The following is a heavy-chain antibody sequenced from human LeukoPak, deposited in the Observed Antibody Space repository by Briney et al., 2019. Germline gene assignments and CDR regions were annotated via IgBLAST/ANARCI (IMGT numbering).Heavy chain of an antibody. CDR2: IIPIFGTA. CDR1: GGTFSSYA. Sequence: SVNASFKASGGTFSSYAISWVRQAPGQGLEWMGGIIPIFGTANYAQKFQGRVTITADESTSTAYMELSSLRSEDTAVYYCARVLVEYYYDSSGYYYLDAFAIWGQGTMVTVSS. CDR3: ARVLVEYYYDSSGYYYLDAFAI. V-gene: IGHV1-69*13. D-gene: IGHD3-22*01. J-gene: IGHJ3*02.